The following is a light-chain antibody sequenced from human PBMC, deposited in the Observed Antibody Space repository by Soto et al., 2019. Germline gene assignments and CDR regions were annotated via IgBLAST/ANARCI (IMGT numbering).Light chain of an antibody. Sequence: QSALTQPRSVSGSPGQSVTISCTGTSSDVGYYNYVSWYQQHPGKAPKLMIYDVNKRPSGVPDRFSGSKSGNTASLTISGLQAEDEADYYCCSYAGSYTFVVFGGGTQLTVL. CDR2: DVN. CDR3: CSYAGSYTFVV. V-gene: IGLV2-11*01. J-gene: IGLJ2*01. CDR1: SSDVGYYNY.